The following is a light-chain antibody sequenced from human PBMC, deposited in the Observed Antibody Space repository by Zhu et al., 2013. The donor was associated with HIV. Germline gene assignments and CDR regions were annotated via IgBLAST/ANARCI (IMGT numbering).Light chain of an antibody. J-gene: IGLJ2*01. CDR2: EVI. V-gene: IGLV2-14*01. CDR1: SSDVGGYNY. Sequence: QSALTQPASVSGSPGQSITISCTGTSSDVGGYNYVSWYQQHPGKAPKLIIYEVINRPSGISHRFSGSKSANTASLTISGLQAEDEADYYCSSYTSSSTILFGGGTKLTVL. CDR3: SSYTSSSTIL.